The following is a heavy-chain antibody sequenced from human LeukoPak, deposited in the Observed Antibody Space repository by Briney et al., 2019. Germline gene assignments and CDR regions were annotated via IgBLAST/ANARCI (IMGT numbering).Heavy chain of an antibody. J-gene: IGHJ4*02. CDR1: GGSISSSSYY. CDR3: ARDSRGGGPDFDY. D-gene: IGHD3-16*01. V-gene: IGHV4-39*07. Sequence: SETLSLTCIVSGGSISSSSYYWGWIRQPPGKGLEWIGSIYYTGSTHYNPSLKSRVTISLDTSKNQFSLKMTSVTAADTAFYYCARDSRGGGPDFDYWGQGILVTVSS. CDR2: IYYTGST.